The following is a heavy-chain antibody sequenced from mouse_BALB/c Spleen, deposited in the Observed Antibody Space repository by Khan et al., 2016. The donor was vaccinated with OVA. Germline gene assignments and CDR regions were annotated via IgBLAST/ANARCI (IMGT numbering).Heavy chain of an antibody. Sequence: EVELVESGGGLVKPGGSLKLSCSASGFTFSTYAMSWVRQTPEKRLEWVATISSGGHYTFYPDSVKGRFTISRDNAENTLDLLMSSLRSEDTAMYYCARSLVDYHAMDYWGQGTSVTVSS. V-gene: IGHV5-9-3*01. D-gene: IGHD2-2*01. CDR1: GFTFSTYA. CDR3: ARSLVDYHAMDY. J-gene: IGHJ4*01. CDR2: ISSGGHYT.